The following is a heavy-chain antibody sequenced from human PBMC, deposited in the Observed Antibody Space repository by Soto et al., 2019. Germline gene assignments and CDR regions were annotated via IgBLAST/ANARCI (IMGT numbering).Heavy chain of an antibody. D-gene: IGHD5-12*01. V-gene: IGHV3-13*04. CDR2: IGTAGDT. CDR3: ARGRGGYGPAGWFDP. Sequence: EVQLVESGGGLVQPGGSLRLSCAASGFTFSSYDMHWVRQATGKGLEWVSAIGTAGDTYYPGSVKGRFTISRENAKNSLYLQMNSLRAGDTAVYYCARGRGGYGPAGWFDPWGQGTLVTVSS. CDR1: GFTFSSYD. J-gene: IGHJ5*02.